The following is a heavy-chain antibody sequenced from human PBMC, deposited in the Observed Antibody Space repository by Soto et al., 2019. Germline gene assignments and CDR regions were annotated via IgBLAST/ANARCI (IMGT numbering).Heavy chain of an antibody. D-gene: IGHD3-9*01. CDR2: INPSGGST. J-gene: IGHJ4*02. V-gene: IGHV1-46*01. CDR1: GYTFTSYY. CDR3: ARVTGYYAPDY. Sequence: GASVKVSCKASGYTFTSYYMHWVRQAPGQGLEWMGIINPSGGSTSYAQKFQGRVTITRDTSASTAYMELSNLRSEDTAVYYCARVTGYYAPDYWGQGTLVTVSS.